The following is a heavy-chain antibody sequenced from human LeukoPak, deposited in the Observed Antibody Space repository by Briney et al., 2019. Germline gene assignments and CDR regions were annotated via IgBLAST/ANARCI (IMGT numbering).Heavy chain of an antibody. V-gene: IGHV1-69*13. Sequence: SVKVSCKASGYTFTNYGISWVRQAPGQGLEWMGGIIPIFGTANYAQKFQGRVTITADESTSTAYMELSSLRSEDTAVYYCARNRGDGYNQPDAFDIWGQGTMVTVSS. CDR2: IIPIFGTA. D-gene: IGHD5-24*01. J-gene: IGHJ3*02. CDR3: ARNRGDGYNQPDAFDI. CDR1: GYTFTNYG.